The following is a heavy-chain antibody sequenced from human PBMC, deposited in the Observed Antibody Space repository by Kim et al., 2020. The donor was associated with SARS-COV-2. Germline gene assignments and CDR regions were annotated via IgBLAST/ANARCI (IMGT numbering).Heavy chain of an antibody. V-gene: IGHV3-23*01. J-gene: IGHJ6*01. CDR3: AGYEGYGSGSSHYYYGMDV. CDR1: GFTFTNYA. CDR2: ISKSAERT. Sequence: GGSLRLSCAASGFTFTNYAMSWVRQAPGKGLEWVSSISKSAERTYYADSVKGRFSISRDNAKNTLYLQMNSLRAADTAVYYCAGYEGYGSGSSHYYYGMDVWGQGTTVTVSS. D-gene: IGHD3-10*01.